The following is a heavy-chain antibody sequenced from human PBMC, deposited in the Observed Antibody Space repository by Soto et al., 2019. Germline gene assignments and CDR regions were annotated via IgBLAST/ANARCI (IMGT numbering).Heavy chain of an antibody. Sequence: EVHLLESGGGLVQPGGSLRLSCTASGFTFSNSAMIWVRQAPGQGLEWVASISENGGSRGGTYYADSVKGRFIISRNNSKSTLYLQVDSLTGADTAVYYCASAKAVVVAALGIWGQGTMVTVSS. CDR3: ASAKAVVVAALGI. D-gene: IGHD2-21*01. V-gene: IGHV3-23*01. J-gene: IGHJ3*02. CDR1: GFTFSNSA. CDR2: ISENGGSRGGT.